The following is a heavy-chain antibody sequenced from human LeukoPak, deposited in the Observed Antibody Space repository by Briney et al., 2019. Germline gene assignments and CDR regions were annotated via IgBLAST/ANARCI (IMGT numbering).Heavy chain of an antibody. Sequence: PGGSLRLSCAASGFTFSSYGTHWVRQAPGKGLEWMSVISYDGSNKYYADSVKGRFTISRDNSKNTLYLQMNSLRAEDTAVYYSAKDRGDLYWYFDLWGRGTLVTVSS. CDR3: AKDRGDLYWYFDL. V-gene: IGHV3-30*18. CDR2: ISYDGSNK. D-gene: IGHD3-10*01. J-gene: IGHJ2*01. CDR1: GFTFSSYG.